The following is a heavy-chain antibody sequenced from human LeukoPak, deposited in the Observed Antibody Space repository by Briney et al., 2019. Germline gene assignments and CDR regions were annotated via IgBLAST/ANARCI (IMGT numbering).Heavy chain of an antibody. V-gene: IGHV4-34*01. J-gene: IGHJ6*03. Sequence: PSETLSLTCAVYGGSFSGYYWSWIRQPPGKGLEWIGEINHSGSTNYNPSLTSRATISVDPSKNQFSLKLSSVTAADTAVYYCASTGPHTSPHYYYYYYMDVWGKGTTVTVSS. D-gene: IGHD3-10*01. CDR1: GGSFSGYY. CDR3: ASTGPHTSPHYYYYYYMDV. CDR2: INHSGST.